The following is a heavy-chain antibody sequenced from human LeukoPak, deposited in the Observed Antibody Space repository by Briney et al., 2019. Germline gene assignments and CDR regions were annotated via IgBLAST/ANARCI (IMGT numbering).Heavy chain of an antibody. CDR2: INAGNGNT. D-gene: IGHD4-17*01. Sequence: ASVKVSCKASGYTFTNYAVHWVRQAPGQRLEWMGWINAGNGNTEYSQNFQDRVTITRDTSATTAYMELRSLRSDDTAVYYCATLAPYGSFDYWGQGTLVTVSS. CDR1: GYTFTNYA. CDR3: ATLAPYGSFDY. J-gene: IGHJ4*02. V-gene: IGHV1-3*01.